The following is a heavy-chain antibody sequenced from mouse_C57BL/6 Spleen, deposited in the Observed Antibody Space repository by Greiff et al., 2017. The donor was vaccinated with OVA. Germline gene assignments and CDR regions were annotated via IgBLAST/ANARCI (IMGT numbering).Heavy chain of an antibody. D-gene: IGHD4-1*01. CDR1: GYTFTDYY. Sequence: EVQLQQSGPELVKPGASVKISCKASGYTFTDYYMNWVKQSHGKSLEWIGDINPNNGGTSYNQKFKGKATLTVDKSSSTAYMELRSLTSEDSAVYYCAELGRRYAMDYWGQGTSVTVSS. J-gene: IGHJ4*01. CDR3: AELGRRYAMDY. V-gene: IGHV1-26*01. CDR2: INPNNGGT.